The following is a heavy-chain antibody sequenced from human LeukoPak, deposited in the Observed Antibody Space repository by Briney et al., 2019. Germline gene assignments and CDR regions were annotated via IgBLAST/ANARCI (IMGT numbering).Heavy chain of an antibody. CDR3: ARDLWGDIAAADNYYYYYMDV. J-gene: IGHJ6*03. V-gene: IGHV1-2*02. D-gene: IGHD6-13*01. CDR2: INPNSGGT. Sequence: ASVQVSCKASGYTFTGYYMHWVRQAPGQGLEWMGWINPNSGGTNYAQKFQGRVTMTRDTSISTAYMELSRLRSDDTAVYYCARDLWGDIAAADNYYYYYMDVWGKGTTVTVSS. CDR1: GYTFTGYY.